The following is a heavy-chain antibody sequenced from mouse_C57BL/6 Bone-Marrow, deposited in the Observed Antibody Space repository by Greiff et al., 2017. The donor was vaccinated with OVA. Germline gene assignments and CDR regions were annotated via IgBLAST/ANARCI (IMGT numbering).Heavy chain of an antibody. D-gene: IGHD2-12*01. CDR1: GYTFTDYE. CDR3: TGGYSYDYAIGY. V-gene: IGHV1-15*01. J-gene: IGHJ4*01. CDR2: IDPETGGT. Sequence: VQLQQSGAELVRPGASVTLSCKASGYTFTDYEMHWVKQTPVHGLEWIGAIDPETGGTAYNQKFKGKAILTADKSSSTAYMELRSLTSVDSAVYDGTGGYSYDYAIGYWGQGTSVTVSS.